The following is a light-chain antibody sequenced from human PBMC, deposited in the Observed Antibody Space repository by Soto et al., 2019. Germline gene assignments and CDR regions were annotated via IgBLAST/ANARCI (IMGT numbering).Light chain of an antibody. CDR1: SSDVGAYNF. CDR3: DSYSSSSTPYV. CDR2: DVS. Sequence: QSALTQPASVSGSPGQSITISCTGTSSDVGAYNFVAWYQQHPGKAPKLMIYDVSNRPSGVSNRFSGSKSGNTASLTISGLQPEDEADYYCDSYSSSSTPYVFGTGTKLTV. V-gene: IGLV2-14*01. J-gene: IGLJ1*01.